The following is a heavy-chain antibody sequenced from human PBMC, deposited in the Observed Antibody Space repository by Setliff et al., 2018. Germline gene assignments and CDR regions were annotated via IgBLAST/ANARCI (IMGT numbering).Heavy chain of an antibody. Sequence: SETLSLTCAVSGYSISSPHYWGWIRQPPGKGLEWIGSIKHSGNTYYNPSLKSLVTISVDTSNNQFSLKLTSVTAADTAVYYCARDGGDGYGVDAYAGGGFDIWGQGTMVTVSS. J-gene: IGHJ3*02. V-gene: IGHV4-38-2*02. CDR3: ARDGGDGYGVDAYAGGGFDI. CDR2: IKHSGNT. D-gene: IGHD4-17*01. CDR1: GYSISSPHY.